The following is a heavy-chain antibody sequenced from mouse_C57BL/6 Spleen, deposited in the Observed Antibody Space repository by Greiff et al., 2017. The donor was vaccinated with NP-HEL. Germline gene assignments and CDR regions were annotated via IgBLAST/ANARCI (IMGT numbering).Heavy chain of an antibody. D-gene: IGHD1-1*01. V-gene: IGHV1-9*01. Sequence: QVQLKESGAELMKPGASVKLSCKATGYTFTGYWIEWVKQRPGHGLEWIGEILPGSGSTNYNEKFKGKATFTADTSSNTAYMQLSSLTTEDSAIYYCARGTTAVAGDWFAYWGQGTLVTVSA. CDR3: ARGTTAVAGDWFAY. J-gene: IGHJ3*01. CDR1: GYTFTGYW. CDR2: ILPGSGST.